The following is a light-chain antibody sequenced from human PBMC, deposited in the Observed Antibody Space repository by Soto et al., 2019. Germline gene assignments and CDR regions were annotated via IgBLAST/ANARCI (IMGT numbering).Light chain of an antibody. Sequence: QSVLSQPASVSGSPGQSITISCTGTSSDVGTYGFVSWYQQTPGKAPKVLIYEASKRPSGVSSRFSGSKSGNTASLTISGLEAEDEADYYCCSYGSDNTHLFGTGTKVTVL. CDR2: EAS. J-gene: IGLJ1*01. CDR1: SSDVGTYGF. CDR3: CSYGSDNTHL. V-gene: IGLV2-23*01.